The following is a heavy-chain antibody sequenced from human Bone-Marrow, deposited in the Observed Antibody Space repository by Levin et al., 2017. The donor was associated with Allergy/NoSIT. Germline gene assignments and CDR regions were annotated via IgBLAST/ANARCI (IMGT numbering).Heavy chain of an antibody. Sequence: SETLSLTCTVSGGSVTSYYWSWIRQPPGKGLELIGYNHYSGGTYYNPSLNSRATISVDTSKNQLSLNLVSVTAADTAVYYCAGVVTVAAYAVWGQGTMVTVSS. J-gene: IGHJ3*01. CDR3: AGVVTVAAYAV. CDR1: GGSVTSYY. CDR2: NHYSGGT. D-gene: IGHD2-21*02. V-gene: IGHV4-59*02.